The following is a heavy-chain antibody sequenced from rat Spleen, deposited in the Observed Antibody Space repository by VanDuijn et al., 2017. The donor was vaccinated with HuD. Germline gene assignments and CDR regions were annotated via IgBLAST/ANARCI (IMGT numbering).Heavy chain of an antibody. Sequence: EVQLVESGGGLVQPGRSMQLSCAASGFTFDNYYMAWVRQAPTKGLEWVASISPSGGSTYYRDSVKGRFTISRDNAKSTLYLQMDSLRSEDTATYYCATDSLRVYQRDYWGQGVMVTVSS. D-gene: IGHD1-9*01. CDR1: GFTFDNYY. J-gene: IGHJ2*01. CDR2: ISPSGGST. V-gene: IGHV5-25*01. CDR3: ATDSLRVYQRDY.